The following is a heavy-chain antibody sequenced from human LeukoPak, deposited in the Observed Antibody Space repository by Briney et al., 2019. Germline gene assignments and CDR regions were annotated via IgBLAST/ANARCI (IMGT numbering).Heavy chain of an antibody. CDR2: IYYSGSI. V-gene: IGHV4-59*08. D-gene: IGHD3-22*01. CDR1: GGSISSYY. CDR3: ARLRLYYFDY. J-gene: IGHJ4*02. Sequence: PSETLSLTCTVSGGSISSYYWSWIRQPPGKGLEWIGYIYYSGSINYNPSLKSRVTISVDTSKNQFSLKLSSVTAADTAVYYCARLRLYYFDYWGQGTLVTVSS.